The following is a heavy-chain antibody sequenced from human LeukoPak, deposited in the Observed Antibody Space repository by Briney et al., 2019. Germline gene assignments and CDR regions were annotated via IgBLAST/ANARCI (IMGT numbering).Heavy chain of an antibody. CDR3: ATWDGPSAGLAV. D-gene: IGHD1-26*01. J-gene: IGHJ6*02. CDR2: FRNSDSPV. CDR1: EFTFSRYW. V-gene: IGHV3-21*04. Sequence: GGSLRLSCAASEFTFSRYWMSWVRQAPGKGLEWVSYFRNSDSPVYYADSVKGRFTISKDNAKDSLYLQMNSLRAEDTAVYFCATWDGPSAGLAVWGQGTTVTVTS.